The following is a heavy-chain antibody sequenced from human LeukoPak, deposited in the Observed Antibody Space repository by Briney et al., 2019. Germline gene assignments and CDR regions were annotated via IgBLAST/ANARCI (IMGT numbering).Heavy chain of an antibody. V-gene: IGHV3-30*04. CDR2: ILEDGSRQ. CDR1: GFTFSNYM. J-gene: IGHJ6*03. Sequence: GGSLILSCAASGFTFSNYMMHWVRQAPGKGLDWVAVILEDGSRQYYADSVKGRFTISRDNSKNTLYLQMNSLRAEDTAVYYCASCRSHYYYYMDVWGKGTTVTVSS. CDR3: ASCRSHYYYYMDV.